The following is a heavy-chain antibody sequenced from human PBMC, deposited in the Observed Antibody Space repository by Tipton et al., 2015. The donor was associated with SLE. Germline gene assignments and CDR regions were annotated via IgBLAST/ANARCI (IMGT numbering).Heavy chain of an antibody. Sequence: TLSLTCTVSDASISTYFWSWIRQPPGKGLEWIGYIYYSGSTNYNPSLKSRVTMSVDTSKNQFSLRLTSVTAADTAVYYCARLEDPFGIFGVPKGWFAPWGQGTLVTVSS. CDR2: IYYSGST. V-gene: IGHV4-59*01. CDR1: DASISTYF. CDR3: ARLEDPFGIFGVPKGWFAP. J-gene: IGHJ5*02. D-gene: IGHD3-3*01.